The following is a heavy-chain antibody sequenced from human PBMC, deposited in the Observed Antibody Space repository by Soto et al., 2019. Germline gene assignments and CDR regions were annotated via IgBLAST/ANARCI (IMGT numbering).Heavy chain of an antibody. CDR3: AKNHLFGSGTKDY. V-gene: IGHV3-23*01. D-gene: IGHD3-10*01. Sequence: EVQLLDSGGGLVQPGGSLRLSCAASGFTFSRYAMSWVRQAPGKGLEWVPAISGSGGSTYYADSVKGRFTISRDNSKNTLYMQLNSLRAQDTAVYYCAKNHLFGSGTKDYWGPGTLVTVSS. CDR1: GFTFSRYA. CDR2: ISGSGGST. J-gene: IGHJ4*02.